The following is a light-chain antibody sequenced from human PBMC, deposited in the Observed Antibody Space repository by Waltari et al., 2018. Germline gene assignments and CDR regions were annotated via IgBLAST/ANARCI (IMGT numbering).Light chain of an antibody. CDR2: DAS. CDR3: QHYVRLPVT. Sequence: EIVLTQSPGTLSLFPGERATLPCRASQGFTRYLAWYQHKPGQAPRLLIYDASTRAAGIADRFSGSGFGTDFTLTISRLEPEDSAVYYCQHYVRLPVTFGQGTKVEIK. J-gene: IGKJ1*01. V-gene: IGKV3-20*01. CDR1: QGFTRY.